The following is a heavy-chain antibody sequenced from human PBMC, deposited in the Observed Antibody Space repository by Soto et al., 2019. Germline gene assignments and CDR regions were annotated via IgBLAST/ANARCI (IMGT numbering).Heavy chain of an antibody. CDR3: ARARGDYYYYGMDV. J-gene: IGHJ6*02. Sequence: GGSLRLSRAASGFTFSSYSMHWVRQAPGKGLEWVAVISYDGSNKYYADSVKGRFTISRDNSKNTLYLQMNSLRAEDTAVYYCARARGDYYYYGMDVWGQGTTVTVSS. V-gene: IGHV3-30-3*01. CDR1: GFTFSSYS. CDR2: ISYDGSNK. D-gene: IGHD3-10*01.